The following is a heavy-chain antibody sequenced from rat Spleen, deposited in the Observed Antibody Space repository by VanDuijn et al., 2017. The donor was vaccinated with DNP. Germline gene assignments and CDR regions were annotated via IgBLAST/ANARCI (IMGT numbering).Heavy chain of an antibody. D-gene: IGHD1-3*01. V-gene: IGHV2-27*01. J-gene: IGHJ4*01. Sequence: QVQLKESGPGLVQPSQTLSLTCTVSGLSLTRYHVHWVRQPPGKGLEWMGRIQSGGNTDYNSALKPRLSISRDTSKGQVFLKMNSVQTEDTAMYFWARSLATVVPTGAMDVWGQGISVIVSS. CDR3: ARSLATVVPTGAMDV. CDR2: IQSGGNT. CDR1: GLSLTRYH.